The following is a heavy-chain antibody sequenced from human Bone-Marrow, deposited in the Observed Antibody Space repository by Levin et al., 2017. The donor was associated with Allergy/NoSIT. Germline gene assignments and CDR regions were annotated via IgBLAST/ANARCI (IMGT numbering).Heavy chain of an antibody. Sequence: GESLKISCAASGFSFSSYSLHWVRQAPGKGLDWLAVISHDGTNKIYADSVKGRFTISRDNSKNTLDLQMNSLRDDDTAVYYCARDPGLYAGYNFGYFDSWGQGRLVTVSS. J-gene: IGHJ4*02. CDR3: ARDPGLYAGYNFGYFDS. CDR2: ISHDGTNK. V-gene: IGHV3-30-3*01. D-gene: IGHD5-24*01. CDR1: GFSFSSYS.